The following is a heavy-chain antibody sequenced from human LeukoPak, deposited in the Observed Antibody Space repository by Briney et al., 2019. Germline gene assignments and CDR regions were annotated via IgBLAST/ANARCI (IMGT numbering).Heavy chain of an antibody. CDR2: INPNSGCI. CDR1: GYTFTGSH. D-gene: IGHD2-15*01. V-gene: IGHV1-2*02. J-gene: IGHJ4*02. Sequence: ASVQVSCQACGYTFTGSHMHWVRQAPGQGRAWMGWINPNSGCINYVQKLQCRLTMPRHTSSSAAYVALSRLRSDHTAVYYCARGGIVVVVAGISDYWGEGTLVTVSS. CDR3: ARGGIVVVVAGISDY.